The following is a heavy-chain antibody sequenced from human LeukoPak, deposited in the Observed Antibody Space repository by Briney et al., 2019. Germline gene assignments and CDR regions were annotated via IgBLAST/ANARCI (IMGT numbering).Heavy chain of an antibody. CDR3: TTWSVGYYDFWSGYYPPDY. Sequence: PGGSLRLSCAVSGFTFSNGWMSWVRQAPGKGLEWAGRIKSKSDGGTTDYAAPVKGRFTISRDDSKNTLYLQMNSLKTEDTAVYYCTTWSVGYYDFWSGYYPPDYWGQGTLVTVSS. V-gene: IGHV3-15*01. CDR1: GFTFSNGW. CDR2: IKSKSDGGTT. D-gene: IGHD3-3*01. J-gene: IGHJ4*02.